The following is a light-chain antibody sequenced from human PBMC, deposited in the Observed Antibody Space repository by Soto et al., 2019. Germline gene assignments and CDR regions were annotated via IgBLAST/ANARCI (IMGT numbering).Light chain of an antibody. CDR2: GAS. V-gene: IGKV3-20*01. Sequence: EIVLTQSPGTLSLSPGERATLSCRASRSVTSSFLAWYQQKPGQAPRLLIYGASSRATGIPDRFSGSGSGTDFTLTISRLEPEDLAVYYCQQYGSSPPLTFGAGTKVDIK. J-gene: IGKJ4*01. CDR3: QQYGSSPPLT. CDR1: RSVTSSF.